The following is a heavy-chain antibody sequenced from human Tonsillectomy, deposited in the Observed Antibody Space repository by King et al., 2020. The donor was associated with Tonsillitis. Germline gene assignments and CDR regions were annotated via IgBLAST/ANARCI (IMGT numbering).Heavy chain of an antibody. D-gene: IGHD3-3*01. V-gene: IGHV3-33*01. Sequence: QLVQSGGGVVQPGRSLRLSCAASGFTFSSYGMHWVRQAPGKGLEWVAVIWYDGSNKYYADSVKGRFTISRDNSNNTLYLQMNSLRAEDTAVYYCARDSLRFLEWLPTDYWGQGTLVTVSS. CDR3: ARDSLRFLEWLPTDY. CDR2: IWYDGSNK. CDR1: GFTFSSYG. J-gene: IGHJ4*02.